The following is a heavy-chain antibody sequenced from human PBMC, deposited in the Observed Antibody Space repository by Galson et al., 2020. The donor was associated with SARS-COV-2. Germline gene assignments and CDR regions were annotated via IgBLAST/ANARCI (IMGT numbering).Heavy chain of an antibody. Sequence: GGSLRPPCAASGFRFSLYAMNWVRQAPGKGLEWVSSISGSVTKTYYADSVKGRFTISRDDPKSTMFLQMNSLRADDTAVYYCAKGLSRAVYGMDVWGQGTTVTVSS. J-gene: IGHJ6*02. CDR1: GFRFSLYA. CDR3: AKGLSRAVYGMDV. CDR2: ISGSVTKT. V-gene: IGHV3-23*01. D-gene: IGHD6-19*01.